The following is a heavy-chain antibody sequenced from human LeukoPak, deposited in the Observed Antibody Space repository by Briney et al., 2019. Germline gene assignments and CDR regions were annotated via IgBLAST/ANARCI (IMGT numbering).Heavy chain of an antibody. CDR1: GFTFSSYW. CDR3: ARGGTPQVRVAINWFDP. V-gene: IGHV3-7*03. Sequence: GGSLRLSCAASGFTFSSYWMTWVRQAPGKGLEWVANIKQDGSDKYYVDSVRGRFTVSRDNAKNSLYLQMNTLRAEDTAVYYCARGGTPQVRVAINWFDPWGQGTLVTVS. J-gene: IGHJ5*02. CDR2: IKQDGSDK. D-gene: IGHD3-16*01.